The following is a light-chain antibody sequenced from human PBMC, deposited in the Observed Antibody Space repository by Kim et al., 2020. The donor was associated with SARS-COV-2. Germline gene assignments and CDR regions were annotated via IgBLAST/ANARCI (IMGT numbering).Light chain of an antibody. CDR2: AAS. J-gene: IGKJ1*01. CDR3: QQTYGTPWT. CDR1: QSISNY. Sequence: GDRVTITCRANQSISNYLNWYQQKPEKAPGLLIYAASSLQSGVPSRFSGSGSGTDFTLTISCLQPEDFATYYCQQTYGTPWTYGQGTKVDIK. V-gene: IGKV1-39*01.